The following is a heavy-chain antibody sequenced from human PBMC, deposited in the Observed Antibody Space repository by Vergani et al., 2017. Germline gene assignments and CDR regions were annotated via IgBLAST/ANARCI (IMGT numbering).Heavy chain of an antibody. J-gene: IGHJ4*02. D-gene: IGHD3-22*01. CDR3: ANSYDSSGY. CDR2: ISGSGGST. Sequence: EVQLLESGGGLVQPGGSLRLSCAASGFTFSTYAMTWVRQAPGKGLEWVSAISGSGGSTYYADSVKGRVTISRDNSKNSLYLQMNSLRAEDTAVYYCANSYDSSGYWGQGTLVTVSS. V-gene: IGHV3-23*01. CDR1: GFTFSTYA.